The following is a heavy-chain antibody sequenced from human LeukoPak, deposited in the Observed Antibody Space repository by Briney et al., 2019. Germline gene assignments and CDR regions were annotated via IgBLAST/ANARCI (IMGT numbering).Heavy chain of an antibody. Sequence: PGGSLRLSCAASGFIFSSYAMSWVRQAPGKGLEWVSVISGGGDTTYYADSVKGRFTISRDNAKNTLFLQMNSLRAEDTAVYFCAKDRTFRGIKGETTAWGRGTMVTISS. V-gene: IGHV3-23*01. D-gene: IGHD3-10*01. CDR1: GFIFSSYA. CDR3: AKDRTFRGIKGETTA. CDR2: ISGGGDTT. J-gene: IGHJ3*01.